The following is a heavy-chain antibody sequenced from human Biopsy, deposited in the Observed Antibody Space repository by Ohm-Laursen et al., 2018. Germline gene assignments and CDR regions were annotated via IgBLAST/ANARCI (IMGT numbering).Heavy chain of an antibody. CDR3: AKEVRNSGHVDY. Sequence: SLRLSCAASGFVFNNFAMSWVRQAPGKGLEWVSAISGRGVDTSYAGSVKGRFTISRDNSKNTVYLQMNSLRVEDTAIYYCAKEVRNSGHVDYWGQGTLVTVS. CDR2: ISGRGVDT. D-gene: IGHD6-19*01. J-gene: IGHJ4*02. CDR1: GFVFNNFA. V-gene: IGHV3-23*01.